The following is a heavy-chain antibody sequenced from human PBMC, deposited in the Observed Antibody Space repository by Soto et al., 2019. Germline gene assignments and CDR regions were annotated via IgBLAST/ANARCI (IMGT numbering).Heavy chain of an antibody. V-gene: IGHV3-7*03. CDR3: ARDLRVATMRNWFDP. CDR2: IKQDGSEK. Sequence: ESGGGLVQPGGSLRLSCAASGFTFSSYWMSWVRQAPGKGLEWVANIKQDGSEKYYVDSVKGRFTISRDNAKNSLYLQMNSLRAEDTAVYYCARDLRVATMRNWFDPWGQGTLVTVSS. J-gene: IGHJ5*02. D-gene: IGHD5-12*01. CDR1: GFTFSSYW.